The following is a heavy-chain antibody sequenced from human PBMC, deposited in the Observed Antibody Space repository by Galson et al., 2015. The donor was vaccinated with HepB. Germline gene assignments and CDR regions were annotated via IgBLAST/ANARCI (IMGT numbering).Heavy chain of an antibody. Sequence: SLRLSCAVSAFKFNDYDMHWVRQTPGKGLEWMATISHDGTTSYYADSVKGRFAVSRANSENKLFLQMSGLRSEDTALYFCARGGTYYGSGNYSPFDPWGRGTLVTVSS. D-gene: IGHD3-10*01. CDR2: ISHDGTTS. V-gene: IGHV3-30*09. CDR1: AFKFNDYD. CDR3: ARGGTYYGSGNYSPFDP. J-gene: IGHJ5*02.